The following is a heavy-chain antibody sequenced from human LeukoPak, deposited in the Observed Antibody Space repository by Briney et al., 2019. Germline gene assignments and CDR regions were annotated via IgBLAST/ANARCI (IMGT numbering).Heavy chain of an antibody. CDR3: ARAVVVPAADYYYYGMDV. Sequence: GASVKVSCKASVGTFSSYAISWVRQAPGQGREWMGRIIPILVIANYAQKFQGRVTITADKSTSTAYMELRSLRSEDTAVYYCARAVVVPAADYYYYGMDVWGQGTTVTVSS. J-gene: IGHJ6*02. D-gene: IGHD2-2*01. V-gene: IGHV1-69*04. CDR2: IIPILVIA. CDR1: VGTFSSYA.